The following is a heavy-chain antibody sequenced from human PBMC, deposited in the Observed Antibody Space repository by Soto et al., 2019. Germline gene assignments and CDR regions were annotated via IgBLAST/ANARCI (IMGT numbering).Heavy chain of an antibody. Sequence: GGSLRLSCAASGFIFNDYYMSWIRRAPGKGLEWLSNISGSSGSTKYADAGKGRFTISRDNAKKSLYLEMHSLRAEDTAMYYCARYAAEVTTFFDQWGQGTLVTVSS. CDR3: ARYAAEVTTFFDQ. CDR1: GFIFNDYY. D-gene: IGHD4-17*01. J-gene: IGHJ4*02. V-gene: IGHV3-11*06. CDR2: ISGSSGST.